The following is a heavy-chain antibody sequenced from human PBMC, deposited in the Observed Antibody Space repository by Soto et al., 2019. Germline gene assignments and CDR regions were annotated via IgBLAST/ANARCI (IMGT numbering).Heavy chain of an antibody. CDR3: VSFRGSYGMDV. Sequence: QVQLVQSGAEVKKPGSSVKVSCKASGGTFSSYTISWVRQAPGQGLEWMGRIIPILGIPNYAQKFQGRVTITADKSTTTAYMQLRCLRSEDTAVYYLVSFRGSYGMDVWGQGTTVTVSS. V-gene: IGHV1-69*02. CDR1: GGTFSSYT. J-gene: IGHJ6*02. D-gene: IGHD3-10*01. CDR2: IIPILGIP.